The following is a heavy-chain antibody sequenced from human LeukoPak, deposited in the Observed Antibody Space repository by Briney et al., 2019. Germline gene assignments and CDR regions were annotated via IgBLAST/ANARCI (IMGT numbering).Heavy chain of an antibody. V-gene: IGHV1-69-2*01. D-gene: IGHD3-3*01. CDR2: VGPEDGET. CDR1: GYTFTDYY. Sequence: GASVKVSCKVSGYTFTDYYMHWVQQAPGEGLEWMGPVGPEDGETIYAEKFQGRVTITADTSTDTAYMELSSLRSEDTAVYYCATSSGYHTSNYYYYYMDVWGKGTTVTVSS. J-gene: IGHJ6*03. CDR3: ATSSGYHTSNYYYYYMDV.